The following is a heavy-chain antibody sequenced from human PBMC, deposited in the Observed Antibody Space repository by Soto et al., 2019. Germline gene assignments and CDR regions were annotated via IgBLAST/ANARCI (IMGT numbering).Heavy chain of an antibody. Sequence: VSGPTLVNPTQTLTLTCTFSGFSLSTSGMCVSWIRQPPGKALEWLALIDWDDDKYYSTSLKTRLTISKDTSKNQVVLTMTNMDPVDTATYYCARTSTEYCSTTSCPHFSLDSWGQETLVTVSS. J-gene: IGHJ5*01. D-gene: IGHD2-2*01. CDR3: ARTSTEYCSTTSCPHFSLDS. CDR1: GFSLSTSGMC. CDR2: IDWDDDK. V-gene: IGHV2-70*01.